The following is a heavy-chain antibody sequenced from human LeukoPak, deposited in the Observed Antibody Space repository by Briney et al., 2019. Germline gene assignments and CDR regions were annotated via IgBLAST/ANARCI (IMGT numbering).Heavy chain of an antibody. CDR2: INAGNGNT. CDR1: GYTFTSYA. J-gene: IGHJ5*02. D-gene: IGHD6-13*01. V-gene: IGHV1-3*01. Sequence: ASVKVSCKASGYTFTSYAMHWVRQAPGQRLEWMGWINAGNGNTKYSQKFQGRVTITRDTSASTAYMELSSLRSEDTAVHYCARGPSIAAAGTRRPWFDPWGQGTLVTVSS. CDR3: ARGPSIAAAGTRRPWFDP.